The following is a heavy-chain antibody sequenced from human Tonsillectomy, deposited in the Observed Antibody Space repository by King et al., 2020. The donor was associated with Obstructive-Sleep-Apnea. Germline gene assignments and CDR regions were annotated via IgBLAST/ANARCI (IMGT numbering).Heavy chain of an antibody. CDR3: ARDFASFGIAAACSDY. J-gene: IGHJ4*02. V-gene: IGHV3-30-3*01. CDR2: ISYDGSNK. CDR1: GFTFSSYA. D-gene: IGHD6-13*01. Sequence: VQLVESGGGVVQPGRSLRLSCAASGFTFSSYAMHWVRQAPGKGLEWVALISYDGSNKYYADSVKGRFTISRDNSKNTLYLQMNSLRAEDTAVYYCARDFASFGIAAACSDYWGQGTLVTVSS.